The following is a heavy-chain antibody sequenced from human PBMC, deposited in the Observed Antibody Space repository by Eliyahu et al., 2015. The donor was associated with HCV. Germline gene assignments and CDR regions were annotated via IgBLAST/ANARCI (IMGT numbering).Heavy chain of an antibody. CDR3: ARLYSSSWWVDH. Sequence: QVQLLQSGGEVKKPGASVKXSCTGSGXXFANFGISWVXQAPGQGLEWMGWISPYSANTDYAHQLQDRVTMTTDKSTRTAYMELRNLRSDDTAVYYCARLYSSSWWVDHWGQGTLVTVSS. CDR1: GXXFANFG. D-gene: IGHD2-2*01. V-gene: IGHV1-18*01. J-gene: IGHJ4*02. CDR2: ISPYSANT.